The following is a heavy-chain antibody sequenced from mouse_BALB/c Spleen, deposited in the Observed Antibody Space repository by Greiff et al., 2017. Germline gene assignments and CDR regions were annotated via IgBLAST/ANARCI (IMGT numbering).Heavy chain of an antibody. V-gene: IGHV5-6-5*01. Sequence: EVKLVESGGGLVKPGGSLKLSCAASGFTFSSYAMSWVRQTPEKRLEWVASISSGGSTYYPDSVKGRFTISRDNARNILYLQMSSLRSEDTAMYYCARVYSNPLYYAMDYWGQGTSVTVSS. J-gene: IGHJ4*01. CDR2: ISSGGST. CDR1: GFTFSSYA. D-gene: IGHD2-5*01. CDR3: ARVYSNPLYYAMDY.